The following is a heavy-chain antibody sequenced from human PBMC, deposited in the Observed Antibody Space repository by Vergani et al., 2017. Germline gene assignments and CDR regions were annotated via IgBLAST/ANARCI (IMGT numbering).Heavy chain of an antibody. J-gene: IGHJ4*02. CDR1: GFTFSDFG. V-gene: IGHV3-30*02. CDR2: IRSDENHQ. Sequence: QVHLVESGGGVVQSGGSLRLSCVASGFTFSDFGMHWVRQAPGEGLECVAFIRSDENHQYYGDSVKGRFTISRDNSKNTVYLQMTGLSVEDTAVYYCVKDDPSLDHWGQGTLVTVSS. CDR3: VKDDPSLDH.